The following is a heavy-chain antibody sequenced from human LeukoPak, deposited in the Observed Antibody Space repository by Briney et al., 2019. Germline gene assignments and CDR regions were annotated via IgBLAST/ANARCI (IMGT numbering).Heavy chain of an antibody. D-gene: IGHD3-3*01. Sequence: KPSETLSLTCAVYGGSFSGYYWSWIRQPPGKGLEWIGEINHSGSTNYNPSLKSRVTISVDTSKNQFSLKLSSVTAADTAVYYCARGDPYYDFWSGYPGSPYGMDVWGQGTTVTVSS. V-gene: IGHV4-34*01. CDR2: INHSGST. CDR1: GGSFSGYY. CDR3: ARGDPYYDFWSGYPGSPYGMDV. J-gene: IGHJ6*02.